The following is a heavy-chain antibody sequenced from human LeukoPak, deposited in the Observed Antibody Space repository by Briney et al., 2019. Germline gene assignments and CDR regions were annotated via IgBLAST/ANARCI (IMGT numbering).Heavy chain of an antibody. CDR1: GYTFTSYD. Sequence: ASVKVSCKASGYTFTSYDINWVRQATGQGLEWMGWMNPNSGNTGYAQKFQGRVTITRNTSISTAYMELSSLRSEDTAVYYCARDGYYYDSSGYYSPIDYWGQGTLVTVSS. CDR3: ARDGYYYDSSGYYSPIDY. J-gene: IGHJ4*02. D-gene: IGHD3-22*01. V-gene: IGHV1-8*03. CDR2: MNPNSGNT.